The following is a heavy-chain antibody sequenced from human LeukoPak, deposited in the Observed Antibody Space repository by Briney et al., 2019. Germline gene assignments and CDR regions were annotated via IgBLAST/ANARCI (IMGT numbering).Heavy chain of an antibody. Sequence: PGGSLRLSCAASGLTFSSYAMSWVRQAPGKGLEWVSGISGSGGTADYAESVKGRFIISRDNSKNTLYVQMNSLRAEDTAVYYCARNAYGAQTPSDVWGQGTTVTVSS. CDR2: ISGSGGTA. D-gene: IGHD4-17*01. CDR3: ARNAYGAQTPSDV. CDR1: GLTFSSYA. J-gene: IGHJ6*02. V-gene: IGHV3-23*01.